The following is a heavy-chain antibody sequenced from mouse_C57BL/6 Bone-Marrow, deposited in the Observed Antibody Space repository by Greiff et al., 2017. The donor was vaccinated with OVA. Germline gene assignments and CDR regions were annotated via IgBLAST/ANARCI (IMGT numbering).Heavy chain of an antibody. V-gene: IGHV14-4*01. CDR2: IDPENGDT. Sequence: VQLQQSGAELVRPGASVKLSCTASGFNIKDDYMHWVKQRPEQGLEWIGWIDPENGDTEYASKFQGKATITADTSSNTAYLQLSSLTSEDTAVYCCLYETWFAYWGQGTLVTVSA. CDR1: GFNIKDDY. J-gene: IGHJ3*01. CDR3: LYETWFAY. D-gene: IGHD2-12*01.